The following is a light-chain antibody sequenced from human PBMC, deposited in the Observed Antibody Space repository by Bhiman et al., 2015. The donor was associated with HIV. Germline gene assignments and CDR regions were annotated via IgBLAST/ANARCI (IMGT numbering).Light chain of an antibody. CDR2: DVS. Sequence: QPASVSGSPGQSITISCTGTSSDVGGYKYVSWFQQHPGKAPKLLIYDVSNRPSGVSNRFSGSKSGNTASLTISGLQAEDEADYYCSSYTSTGTYVFGTGTKLTVL. CDR1: SSDVGGYKY. J-gene: IGLJ1*01. V-gene: IGLV2-14*03. CDR3: SSYTSTGTYV.